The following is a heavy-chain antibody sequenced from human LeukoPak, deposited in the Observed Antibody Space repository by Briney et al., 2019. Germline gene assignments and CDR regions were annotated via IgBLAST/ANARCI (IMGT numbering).Heavy chain of an antibody. D-gene: IGHD2-15*01. CDR2: INHSGST. J-gene: IGHJ4*02. Sequence: SETLSLTCAVYGGSFSGYYWSWIRQPPGKGLEWIGEINHSGSTNYNPSLKSRVTISVDTSKNQFSLKLSSVTAADTAVYYCASRSGGGSLQDPAEIYYFDYWGQGTLVTVSS. CDR1: GGSFSGYY. CDR3: ASRSGGGSLQDPAEIYYFDY. V-gene: IGHV4-34*01.